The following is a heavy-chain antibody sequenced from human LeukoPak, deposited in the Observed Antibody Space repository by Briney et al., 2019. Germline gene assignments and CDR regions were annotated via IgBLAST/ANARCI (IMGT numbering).Heavy chain of an antibody. CDR3: ARDTAPPDAVTDY. CDR2: ISSSSSYI. CDR1: GCTFSSYS. V-gene: IGHV3-21*01. D-gene: IGHD4-17*01. Sequence: GGSLRLSCAASGCTFSSYSMYWGRQAPAKGLEGVSSISSSSSYIYYADSVKGRFTISRDNAKNSLYLQMNSLRAEDTAVYYCARDTAPPDAVTDYWGQGTLVTVSS. J-gene: IGHJ4*02.